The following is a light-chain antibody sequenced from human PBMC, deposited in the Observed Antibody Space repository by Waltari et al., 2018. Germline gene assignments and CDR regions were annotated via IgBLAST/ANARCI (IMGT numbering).Light chain of an antibody. J-gene: IGLJ7*01. CDR1: SSDVGSYNL. V-gene: IGLV2-23*01. CDR3: CSYAGSSTLV. CDR2: EGS. Sequence: QSALTQPASVSGSPGQSITISCTGTSSDVGSYNLVSWYQQHPGKAPKLMIYEGSKRPSGLSTRFSGSKSGNTASLTISGLQAEDEADYYCCSYAGSSTLVFGGGTQLTVL.